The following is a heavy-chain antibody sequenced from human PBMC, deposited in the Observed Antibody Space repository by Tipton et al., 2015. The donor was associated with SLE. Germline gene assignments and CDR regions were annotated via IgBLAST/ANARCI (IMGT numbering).Heavy chain of an antibody. Sequence: SLRLSCAASGFTFSGSAIHWVRQASGKGLEWVGRIRSKANNYATASAASVTGRFTVSRDDSKNTAYLEMNSLKTEDTAVYYCLGGPGMGYWGQGTLVTVSS. CDR3: LGGPGMGY. V-gene: IGHV3-73*01. J-gene: IGHJ4*02. D-gene: IGHD3-16*01. CDR2: IRSKANNYAT. CDR1: GFTFSGSA.